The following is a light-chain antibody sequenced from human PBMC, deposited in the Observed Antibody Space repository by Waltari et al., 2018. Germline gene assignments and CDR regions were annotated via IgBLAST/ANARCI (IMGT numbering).Light chain of an antibody. CDR3: QQYNNWPPQDT. Sequence: RASQSVSSNLAWYQQKPGQAPRLLIYGASTRATGIPARFSGSGSGTEFTLTISSLQSEDFAIYYCQQYNNWPPQDTFGQGTKLEIK. CDR1: QSVSSN. V-gene: IGKV3-15*01. J-gene: IGKJ2*01. CDR2: GAS.